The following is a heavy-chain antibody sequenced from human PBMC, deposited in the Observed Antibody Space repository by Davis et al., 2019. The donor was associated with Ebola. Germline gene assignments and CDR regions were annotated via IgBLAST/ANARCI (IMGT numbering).Heavy chain of an antibody. CDR3: ARDSPTRSPIFDYGMDV. D-gene: IGHD3-3*02. Sequence: ASVKVSCKASGYTFTSYGISWVRQAPGQGLEWMGIINPSGGSTSYAQKFQSRVTMTRDTSTSTVYMELSSLRSEDTAVYYCARDSPTRSPIFDYGMDVWGKGTTVTVSS. V-gene: IGHV1-46*01. J-gene: IGHJ6*04. CDR1: GYTFTSYG. CDR2: INPSGGST.